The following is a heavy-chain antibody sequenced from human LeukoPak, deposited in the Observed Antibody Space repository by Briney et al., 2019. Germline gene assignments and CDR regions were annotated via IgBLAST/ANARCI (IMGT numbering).Heavy chain of an antibody. V-gene: IGHV3-9*01. CDR3: AKSHCSSTSCSLFDP. CDR1: GFTFDDYA. CDR2: ISWNSGSI. Sequence: GRSLRLSCAASGFTFDDYAMHWVRHAPGKGLEWVSGISWNSGSIGYADSVKGRFTISRDNAKNSLYLQMNSLRAEDTALYYCAKSHCSSTSCSLFDPWGQGTLVTVSS. J-gene: IGHJ5*02. D-gene: IGHD2-2*01.